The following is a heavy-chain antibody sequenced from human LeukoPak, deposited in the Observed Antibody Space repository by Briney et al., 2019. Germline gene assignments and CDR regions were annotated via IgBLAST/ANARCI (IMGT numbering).Heavy chain of an antibody. CDR1: GFTFSSYA. CDR2: ISYDGSNK. Sequence: GGSLRLSCAASGFTFSSYAMHWVRQAPGKGLEWVAVISYDGSNKYYADSVKGRFTISRDTSKNMLYLQMNSLRSEDTAVYYCARVDYWGQGALVSVSS. V-gene: IGHV3-30*14. CDR3: ARVDY. J-gene: IGHJ4*02.